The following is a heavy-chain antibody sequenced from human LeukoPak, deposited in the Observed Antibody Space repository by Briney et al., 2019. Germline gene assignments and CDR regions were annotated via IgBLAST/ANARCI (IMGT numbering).Heavy chain of an antibody. CDR1: GFSFSSYW. J-gene: IGHJ6*04. D-gene: IGHD3-10*02. V-gene: IGHV3-21*01. CDR3: AELGITMIGGV. Sequence: GGSLRLSCAASGFSFSSYWMHWVRQAPGKGLEWVSAISGSGGSTYYADSVKGRFTISRDNAKNSLYLQMNSLGAEDTAVYYCAELGITMIGGVWGKGTTVTISS. CDR2: ISGSGGST.